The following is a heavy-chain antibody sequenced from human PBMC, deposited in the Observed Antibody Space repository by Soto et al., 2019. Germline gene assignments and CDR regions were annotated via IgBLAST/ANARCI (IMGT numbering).Heavy chain of an antibody. Sequence: PSEILSLTCSLSGASITSATYFWAWIRQPPGKGMEWVASIYYSGKTHYNPSLKSRATISVDRSRNQFSLQVSSVTAADPAVYYCAKNLPRTGRFDYWGQGTVVT. CDR3: AKNLPRTGRFDY. CDR2: IYYSGKT. V-gene: IGHV4-39*01. J-gene: IGHJ4*02. CDR1: GASITSATYF.